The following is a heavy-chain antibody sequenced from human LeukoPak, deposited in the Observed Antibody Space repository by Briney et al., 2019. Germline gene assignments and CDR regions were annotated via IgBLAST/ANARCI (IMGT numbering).Heavy chain of an antibody. D-gene: IGHD2-15*01. V-gene: IGHV3-23*01. J-gene: IGHJ4*02. Sequence: GGSLRLSCAASGFTFSSYAMSWVRQAPGKGLEWVSAISGSGGSTYYADSVKGRFTISRDNSKNTLYLQMNSLRAEDTAVYYCAKDRRSVTTMVAALGDFDYWGQGTLVTASS. CDR3: AKDRRSVTTMVAALGDFDY. CDR2: ISGSGGST. CDR1: GFTFSSYA.